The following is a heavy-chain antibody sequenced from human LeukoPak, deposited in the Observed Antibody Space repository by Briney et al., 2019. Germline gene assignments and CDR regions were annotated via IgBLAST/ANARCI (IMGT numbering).Heavy chain of an antibody. J-gene: IGHJ4*02. CDR2: IKQDGSEK. V-gene: IGHV3-7*01. CDR3: ATFDY. Sequence: TGGSLRLSCAASGFTFSNYWMTWVRQAPGKGLEWVGNIKQDGSEKYYVDSVKGRFTISRDNAKNSLYLQMNSLRAEDTAVYYCATFDYWGQGTLVTVSS. CDR1: GFTFSNYW.